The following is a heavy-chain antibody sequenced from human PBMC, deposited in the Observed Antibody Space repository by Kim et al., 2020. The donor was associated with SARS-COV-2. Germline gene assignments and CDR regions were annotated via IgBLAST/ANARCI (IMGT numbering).Heavy chain of an antibody. V-gene: IGHV3-23*01. J-gene: IGHJ4*02. D-gene: IGHD3-3*01. CDR3: AKVPPFVGVVTSFDY. Sequence: DSVKGRYTISRDNSKNTLNLQMNSLRAEDTAGYYCAKVPPFVGVVTSFDYWGQGTMVNASS.